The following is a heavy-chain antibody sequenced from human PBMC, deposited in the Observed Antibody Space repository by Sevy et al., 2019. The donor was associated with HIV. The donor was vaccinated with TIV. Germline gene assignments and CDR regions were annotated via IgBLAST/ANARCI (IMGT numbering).Heavy chain of an antibody. Sequence: ASVKVSCKASGGTFNSYVVSWVRQAPGQGLEWMGEITPILGTTHYVQKFKGRVTITADESTNTVYMELSSLRSEDTAVYYCARWSISIDYWGQGTLVTVSS. CDR1: GGTFNSYV. V-gene: IGHV1-69*13. CDR3: ARWSISIDY. J-gene: IGHJ4*02. CDR2: ITPILGTT. D-gene: IGHD3-3*02.